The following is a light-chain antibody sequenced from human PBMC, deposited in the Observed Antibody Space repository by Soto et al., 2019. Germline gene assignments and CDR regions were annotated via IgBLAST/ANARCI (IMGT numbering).Light chain of an antibody. CDR2: DVS. CDR3: PHNVNWPT. J-gene: IGKJ4*01. CDR1: QSVSNY. V-gene: IGKV3-11*01. Sequence: EIVLTQSPATLSLSPGERATLSCRASQSVSNYLGWYQQKSGQAPRLLISDVSKRATGIPARFSGSGCGKVFPPISSSLEPDVFAIYYCPHNVNWPTFGGGTKVEIK.